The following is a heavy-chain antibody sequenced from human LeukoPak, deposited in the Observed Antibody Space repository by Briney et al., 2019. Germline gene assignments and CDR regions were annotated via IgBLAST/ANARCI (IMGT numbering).Heavy chain of an antibody. CDR2: IYYSGST. J-gene: IGHJ4*02. CDR1: GDSISSSRSY. Sequence: PSETLSLTRTVSGDSISSSRSYWGWIRQPPGKGLEWIGSIYYSGSTYYNTSLKSRVTISVDTSKNQFSLNLNSVTAADTAVYYCARMILMQGFDYWGQGTLVTVSS. CDR3: ARMILMQGFDY. V-gene: IGHV4-39*01. D-gene: IGHD2-8*01.